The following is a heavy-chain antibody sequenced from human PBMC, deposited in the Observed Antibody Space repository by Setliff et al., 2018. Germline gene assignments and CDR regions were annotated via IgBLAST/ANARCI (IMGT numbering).Heavy chain of an antibody. D-gene: IGHD6-25*01. V-gene: IGHV3-21*03. J-gene: IGHJ3*02. CDR1: GFTFSSYS. CDR2: ISSDNRYI. CDR3: ARSPANGGHDAFDI. Sequence: GSLRLSCAASGFTFSSYSMNWVRQAPGKGLGWVPSISSDNRYIYYADSLKGRFTISRDNAKNSLYLQMNSLRAEDTAVFYCARSPANGGHDAFDIWGQGTMVTVSS.